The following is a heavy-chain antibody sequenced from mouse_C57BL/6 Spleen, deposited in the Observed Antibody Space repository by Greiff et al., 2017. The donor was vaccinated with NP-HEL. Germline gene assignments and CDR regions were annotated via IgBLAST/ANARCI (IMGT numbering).Heavy chain of an antibody. V-gene: IGHV1-50*01. CDR2: IDPSDSYT. CDR1: GYTFTSYW. CDR3: ARRALRRYFDV. J-gene: IGHJ1*03. Sequence: VQLQQSGAELVKPGASVKLSCKASGYTFTSYWMQWVKQRPGQGLEWIGEIDPSDSYTNYNQKFKGKATLTVDTSSSTAYMQLSSLTSEDSAVYYGARRALRRYFDVWGTGTTVTVSS. D-gene: IGHD1-1*01.